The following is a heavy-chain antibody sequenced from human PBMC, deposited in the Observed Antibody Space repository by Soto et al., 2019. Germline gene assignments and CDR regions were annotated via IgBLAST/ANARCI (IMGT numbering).Heavy chain of an antibody. CDR1: GYTFTSYG. J-gene: IGHJ3*02. D-gene: IGHD3-3*01. CDR2: INAYNGNT. Sequence: QVQLVQSGAEVKKPGASVKVSCKASGYTFTSYGISWVRQAPGQGLEWMGWINAYNGNTNYAQKLQGRVTMTTDTHTSTAYMELKSMRSDDTAVYYCARDQTAYYDFWSGYFCAFDIWGQGTMVTISS. CDR3: ARDQTAYYDFWSGYFCAFDI. V-gene: IGHV1-18*01.